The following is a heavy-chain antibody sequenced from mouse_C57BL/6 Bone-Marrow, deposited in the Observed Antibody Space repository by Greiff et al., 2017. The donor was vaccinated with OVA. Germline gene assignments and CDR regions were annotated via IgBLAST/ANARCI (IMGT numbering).Heavy chain of an antibody. CDR1: GFTFSNYW. CDR3: TCPLITTVVATGYFDV. Sequence: EVMLVESGGGLVQPGGSMKLSCVASGFTFSNYWMNWVRQSPEKGLEWVAQIRLKSDNYATHYAASVKGRFTISRDDSKSSVYLQMHNLRAEDTGIYYCTCPLITTVVATGYFDVWGTGTTVTVSS. D-gene: IGHD1-1*01. V-gene: IGHV6-3*01. J-gene: IGHJ1*03. CDR2: IRLKSDNYAT.